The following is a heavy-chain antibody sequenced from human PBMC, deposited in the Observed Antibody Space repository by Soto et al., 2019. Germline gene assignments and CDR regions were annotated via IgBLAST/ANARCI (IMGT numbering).Heavy chain of an antibody. Sequence: PSETLSLTCTVSGGSISSSSYYWGWIRQPPGKGLEWIGRIYTSGSTNYNPSLKSRVTMSVDTSKNQFSLKLSSVTAADTAVYYCARGKIGVEYSSSSRVAYYYYGMDVWGQGTTVTVSS. CDR1: GGSISSSSYY. D-gene: IGHD6-6*01. J-gene: IGHJ6*02. V-gene: IGHV4-39*07. CDR2: IYTSGST. CDR3: ARGKIGVEYSSSSRVAYYYYGMDV.